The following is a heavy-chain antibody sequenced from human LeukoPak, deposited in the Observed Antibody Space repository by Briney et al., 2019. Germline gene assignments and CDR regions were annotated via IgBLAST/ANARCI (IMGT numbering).Heavy chain of an antibody. Sequence: ASVKVACKASGYTFTDYYMDWVRQAPGQGLEWMGWINPNNGGTNYAQKFQGRVTMTRDTSISTVYMELSSLRSDDTAVYYCASTDRRGDYWGQGTLVTVSS. D-gene: IGHD3-10*01. V-gene: IGHV1-2*02. CDR1: GYTFTDYY. J-gene: IGHJ4*02. CDR3: ASTDRRGDY. CDR2: INPNNGGT.